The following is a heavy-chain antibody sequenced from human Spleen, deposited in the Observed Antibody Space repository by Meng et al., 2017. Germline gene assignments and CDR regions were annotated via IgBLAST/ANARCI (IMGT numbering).Heavy chain of an antibody. J-gene: IGHJ4*02. CDR2: ISYDGSNK. Sequence: GGSLRLSCAASGFTFSSYAMHWVRQAPGKGLEWVAVISYDGSNKYYADSVKGRFTISRDNSKNTLYLQMNSLTAEDTAVYYCARRSLDSSLDYWGQGTLVTVSS. V-gene: IGHV3-30*01. CDR3: ARRSLDSSLDY. CDR1: GFTFSSYA. D-gene: IGHD6-13*01.